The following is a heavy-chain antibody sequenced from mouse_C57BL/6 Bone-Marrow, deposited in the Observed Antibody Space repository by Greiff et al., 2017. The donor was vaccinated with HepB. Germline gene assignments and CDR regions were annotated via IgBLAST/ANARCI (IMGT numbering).Heavy chain of an antibody. CDR1: GFNIKDDY. J-gene: IGHJ2*01. Sequence: VQLKESGAELVRPGASVKLSCTASGFNIKDDYMHWVKQRPEQGLEWIGWIDPENGDTEYASKFQGKATITADTSSNTAYLQLSSLTSEDTAVYYCTIGTTVGRETDYWGQGTTLTVSS. CDR2: IDPENGDT. CDR3: TIGTTVGRETDY. V-gene: IGHV14-4*01. D-gene: IGHD1-1*01.